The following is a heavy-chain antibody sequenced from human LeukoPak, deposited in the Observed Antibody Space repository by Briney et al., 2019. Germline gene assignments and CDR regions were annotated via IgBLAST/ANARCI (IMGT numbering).Heavy chain of an antibody. D-gene: IGHD6-13*01. J-gene: IGHJ4*02. V-gene: IGHV4-59*01. Sequence: SETLSLTCTVYGGSISSYYWSWIRQPPGKGLEWVGDIYYSGSTNYNPSLKSRVTISVDTSKNQFSLKLSSVTAADTAVYYCAGNSSSWDPYLDYWGQGTLVTVSS. CDR1: GGSISSYY. CDR3: AGNSSSWDPYLDY. CDR2: IYYSGST.